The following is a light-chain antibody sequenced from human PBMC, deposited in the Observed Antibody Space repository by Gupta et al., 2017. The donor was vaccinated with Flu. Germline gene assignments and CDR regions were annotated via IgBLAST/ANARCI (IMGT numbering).Light chain of an antibody. Sequence: QSALTQPPSVSGSPGQSVTISCTGTSSDVGYYDRVSWYQQSPGTAPKLMIYEVSNRPPGVPDRFSRSKSGNTASLTISGLQAEDEADFYCSSYTTSYTYVFGTGTKVTVL. CDR3: SSYTTSYTYV. V-gene: IGLV2-18*02. CDR1: SSDVGYYDR. CDR2: EVS. J-gene: IGLJ1*01.